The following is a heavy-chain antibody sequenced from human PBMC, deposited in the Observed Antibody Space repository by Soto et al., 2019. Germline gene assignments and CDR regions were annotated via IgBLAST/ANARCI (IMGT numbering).Heavy chain of an antibody. D-gene: IGHD6-13*01. CDR3: ARVPYSSSWYTPYIDY. CDR1: GGCVRITNW. Sequence: PSQFPALRCASSGGCVRITNWSRWVRQPPGKGLEWIGEIYHSGSTNYNPSLKSRVTISVDKSKNQFSLKLSSVTAADTAVYYCARVPYSSSWYTPYIDYWGQGTLVTVSS. CDR2: IYHSGST. V-gene: IGHV4-4*02. J-gene: IGHJ4*02.